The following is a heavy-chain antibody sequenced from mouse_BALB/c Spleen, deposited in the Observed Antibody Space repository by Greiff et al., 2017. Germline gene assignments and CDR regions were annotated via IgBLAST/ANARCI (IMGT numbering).Heavy chain of an antibody. CDR2: IYPGGGYT. D-gene: IGHD2-4*01. CDR3: ARSGDYEGLAD. V-gene: IGHV1-63*02. J-gene: IGHJ3*01. Sequence: QVQLQQSGAELVRPGTSVKISCKASGYTFTNYWLGWVKQRPGHGLEWIGDIYPGGGYTNYNEKFKGKATLTADTSSSNAYIHHSSLTSEDSAVYFSARSGDYEGLADWGQGTLVTVSA. CDR1: GYTFTNYW.